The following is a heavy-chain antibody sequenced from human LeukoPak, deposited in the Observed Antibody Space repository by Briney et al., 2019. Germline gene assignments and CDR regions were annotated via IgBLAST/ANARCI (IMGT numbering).Heavy chain of an antibody. CDR2: ISSTSITM. V-gene: IGHV3-48*04. J-gene: IGHJ4*02. CDR1: GFTFNRNN. Sequence: GGSLRLSCAASGFTFNRNNMNWVRQAPGKGLEWVSYISSTSITMYYADSVKGRFTISRDNAKNSLFLQMNSLTAEDTAVYYCTRDPSDYWGQGTLVTVSS. CDR3: TRDPSDY.